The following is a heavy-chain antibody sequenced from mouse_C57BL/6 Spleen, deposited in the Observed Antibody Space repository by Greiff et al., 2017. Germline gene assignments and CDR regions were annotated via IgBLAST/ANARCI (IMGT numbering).Heavy chain of an antibody. CDR2: IYPGDGDT. CDR1: GYAFSSSW. J-gene: IGHJ1*03. V-gene: IGHV1-82*01. CDR3: ASSSYGSSYDWYFDG. Sequence: VQLQQSGPELVKPGASVKISCKASGYAFSSSWMNWVKQRPGKGLEWIGRIYPGDGDTNYNGKFKGKATLTADKSSSTAYMQLSSLTSEDSAVYFCASSSYGSSYDWYFDGWGTGTTVTVSS. D-gene: IGHD1-1*01.